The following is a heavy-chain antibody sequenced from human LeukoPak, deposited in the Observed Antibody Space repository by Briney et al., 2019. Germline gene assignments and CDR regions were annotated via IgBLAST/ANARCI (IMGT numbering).Heavy chain of an antibody. CDR1: GFTFSSYA. Sequence: PGGSLRLSCAASGFTFSSYAMSWVRQAPGKGLEWVSAISGSGGSTYYADSVKGGFTISRDSSKNTLYLQMNSLRAEDTAVYYCAKDRYSYGFAAYWGQGTLVTVSS. D-gene: IGHD5-18*01. V-gene: IGHV3-23*01. J-gene: IGHJ4*02. CDR3: AKDRYSYGFAAY. CDR2: ISGSGGST.